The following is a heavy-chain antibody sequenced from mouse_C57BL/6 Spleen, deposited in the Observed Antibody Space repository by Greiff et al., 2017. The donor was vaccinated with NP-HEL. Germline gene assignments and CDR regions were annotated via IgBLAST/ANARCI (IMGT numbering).Heavy chain of an antibody. CDR3: ARRTGTVYYFDY. Sequence: EVQLQQSGPELVKPGASVKIPCKASGYTFTDYNMDWVKQSHGKSLEWIGDINPNNGGTNYNQKFKDKATLTVDNSSSTAYMELSSLTSEDSAVYYCARRTGTVYYFDYWGTGTTVTVSS. J-gene: IGHJ1*03. V-gene: IGHV1-18*01. CDR1: GYTFTDYN. CDR2: INPNNGGT. D-gene: IGHD1-1*01.